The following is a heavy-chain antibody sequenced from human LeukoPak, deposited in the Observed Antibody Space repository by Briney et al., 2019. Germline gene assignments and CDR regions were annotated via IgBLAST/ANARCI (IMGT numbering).Heavy chain of an antibody. CDR1: GFTFSSYA. CDR3: AKGLHGGVGYGVDV. D-gene: IGHD3-16*01. V-gene: IGHV3-23*01. Sequence: GGSLRLSCAASGFTFSSYAMSWVRQAPGKGLEWVSAISGSGGSTYYADSVKGRFTISRDNSKNTLYLQMKNLRVEHTAVYYCAKGLHGGVGYGVDVWGQGTTVSVSS. J-gene: IGHJ6*02. CDR2: ISGSGGST.